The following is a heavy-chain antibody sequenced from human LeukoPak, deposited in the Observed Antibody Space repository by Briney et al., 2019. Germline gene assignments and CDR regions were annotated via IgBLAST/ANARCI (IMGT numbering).Heavy chain of an antibody. V-gene: IGHV4-39*01. CDR3: ARRSGWYFPIDY. J-gene: IGHJ4*02. D-gene: IGHD6-19*01. Sequence: SETLSLTCTVSGDSISSTSYYWGWIRQPPGKGLEWIGSIYYSGCTYYNPSLKSRVTISVDTSKNQFSLKLNSVTAADTAVYFCARRSGWYFPIDYWGQGTLVTVSS. CDR1: GDSISSTSYY. CDR2: IYYSGCT.